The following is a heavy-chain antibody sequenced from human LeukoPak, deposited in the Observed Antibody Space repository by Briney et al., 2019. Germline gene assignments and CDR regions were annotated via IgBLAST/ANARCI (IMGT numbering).Heavy chain of an antibody. CDR2: ISGSGGST. Sequence: GGSLRLSCAASGFTFSSYAMSWVRQAPGKGLEWVSAISGSGGSTYYADSVKDRFTISRDNSKNMLYLQMNSLRAEDTAVYYCARVPLGIAGYDYWGQGTLVTVSS. CDR1: GFTFSSYA. CDR3: ARVPLGIAGYDY. V-gene: IGHV3-23*01. D-gene: IGHD6-13*01. J-gene: IGHJ4*02.